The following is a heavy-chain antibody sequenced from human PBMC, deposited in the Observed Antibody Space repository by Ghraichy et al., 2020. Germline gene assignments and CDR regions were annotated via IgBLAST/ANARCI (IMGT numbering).Heavy chain of an antibody. Sequence: LSLTCAASGFTFSNYGIHWVRQAPATGLEGVAVIWFDGSSKYSADSVEGRFTISRDNYKNNLYLQMNSLRAEDTAVYYCARGDGSGSYISHYYYYGMDVWGQGTTVTVSS. CDR3: ARGDGSGSYISHYYYYGMDV. D-gene: IGHD3-10*01. CDR1: GFTFSNYG. J-gene: IGHJ6*02. V-gene: IGHV3-33*01. CDR2: IWFDGSSK.